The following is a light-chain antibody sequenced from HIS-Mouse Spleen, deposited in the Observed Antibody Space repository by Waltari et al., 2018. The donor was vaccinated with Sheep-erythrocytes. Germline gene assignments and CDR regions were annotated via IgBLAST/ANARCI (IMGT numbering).Light chain of an antibody. Sequence: QSALTQPRSVSGSPGQSVTISCTGTSSDVGGYNYFSWYQQTPGKAPKLMIYDVSKRPSGVPDRFSGSKSGNTASLTISGLQAEDEADYYCCSYAGSYNHVFATGTKVTVL. V-gene: IGLV2-11*01. CDR2: DVS. CDR3: CSYAGSYNHV. J-gene: IGLJ1*01. CDR1: SSDVGGYNY.